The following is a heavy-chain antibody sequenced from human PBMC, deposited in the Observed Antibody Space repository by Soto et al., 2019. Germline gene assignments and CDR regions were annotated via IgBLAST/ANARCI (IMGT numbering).Heavy chain of an antibody. J-gene: IGHJ4*02. CDR1: GFTFSRYA. V-gene: IGHV3-30-3*01. D-gene: IGHD1-26*01. Sequence: QVQLVESGGGVVQPGRSLRLSCAASGFTFSRYAIHWVRQAPGKGLEWVALISSDGSNKFYADSVKGRFTISRDNSKNTLYLQMNTVRPTDTSVYYCARVPVGPTILYFDYWSQGTLVTVSS. CDR3: ARVPVGPTILYFDY. CDR2: ISSDGSNK.